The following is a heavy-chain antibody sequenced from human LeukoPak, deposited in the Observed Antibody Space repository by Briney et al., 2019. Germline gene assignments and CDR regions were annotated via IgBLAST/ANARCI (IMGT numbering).Heavy chain of an antibody. J-gene: IGHJ4*02. CDR3: ARDVSGYAKGDY. Sequence: GGSLKLSCAASGFTFSSYSMNWVRQAPGKGLEWVSSISSSSSYIYYADSVKGRFTISRDNAKNSLYLQMNSLRAEDTAVYYCARDVSGYAKGDYWGQGTLVTASS. CDR2: ISSSSSYI. V-gene: IGHV3-21*01. D-gene: IGHD5-12*01. CDR1: GFTFSSYS.